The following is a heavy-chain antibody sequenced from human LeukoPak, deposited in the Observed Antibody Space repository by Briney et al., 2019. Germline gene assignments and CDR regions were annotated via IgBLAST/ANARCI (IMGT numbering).Heavy chain of an antibody. CDR2: IYYSVST. D-gene: IGHD4-17*01. V-gene: IGHV4-30-4*01. J-gene: IGHJ3*02. Sequence: SQTLSLTCTVSGGSISSGDYYWSWIRQPPGKGLEWIGYIYYSVSTYYNPSLKSRVTISVDTSKNQFSLKLSSVTAADTAVYYCARAYGDRGVGAFDIWGQGTMVTVSS. CDR3: ARAYGDRGVGAFDI. CDR1: GGSISSGDYY.